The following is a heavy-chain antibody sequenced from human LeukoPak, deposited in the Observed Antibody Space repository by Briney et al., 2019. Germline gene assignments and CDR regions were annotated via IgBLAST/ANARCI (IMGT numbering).Heavy chain of an antibody. V-gene: IGHV1-2*02. CDR2: INPNSGGT. D-gene: IGHD2-15*01. J-gene: IGHJ5*02. CDR1: GYTFTGYY. Sequence: ASVKVSCKASGYTFTGYYMHWVRQAPGQGLEWMGWINPNSGGTNYAQKFQGRVTMTRDTSISTAYMELSRLRSDDTAVYYCARGGVKSIVVVVAGHWFDPWGQGTLVTVSS. CDR3: ARGGVKSIVVVVAGHWFDP.